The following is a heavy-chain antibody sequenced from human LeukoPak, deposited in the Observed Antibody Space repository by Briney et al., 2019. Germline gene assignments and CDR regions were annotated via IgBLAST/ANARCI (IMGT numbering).Heavy chain of an antibody. D-gene: IGHD2/OR15-2a*01. CDR1: GVSISSYY. CDR2: IYYSGST. Sequence: PETLSLTCTVSGVSISSYYWSWIRQPPGKGLEWIGYIYYSGSTNYNPSLKSRVTISVDTSKNQFSLKLSSVTAADTAVYYCARVSSFPRGWYYFDYWGQGTLVTVSS. CDR3: ARVSSFPRGWYYFDY. V-gene: IGHV4-59*01. J-gene: IGHJ4*02.